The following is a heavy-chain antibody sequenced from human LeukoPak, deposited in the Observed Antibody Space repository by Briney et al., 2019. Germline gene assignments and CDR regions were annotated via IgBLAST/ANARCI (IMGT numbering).Heavy chain of an antibody. Sequence: GGSLRLSCAASGFTFSGYGMHWVRQAPGKGLEWVAVISYDGSNKYYADSVKGRFTIPRDDSKNTLYLQMNSLRAEDTAVYYCAKDRVGYCSGGSCYSEAYWFDPWGQGTLVTVSS. CDR1: GFTFSGYG. CDR2: ISYDGSNK. J-gene: IGHJ5*02. V-gene: IGHV3-30*18. D-gene: IGHD2-15*01. CDR3: AKDRVGYCSGGSCYSEAYWFDP.